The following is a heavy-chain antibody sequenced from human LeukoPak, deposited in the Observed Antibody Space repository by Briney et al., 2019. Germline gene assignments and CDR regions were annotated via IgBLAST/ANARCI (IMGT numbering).Heavy chain of an antibody. CDR2: ITADSGTT. CDR3: AKDLGGSYSVRSGYFDY. V-gene: IGHV3-48*01. J-gene: IGHJ4*02. CDR1: GFTFSNYW. Sequence: GGSLRLSCAASGFTFSNYWMNWVRQAPGKGLEWVSYITADSGTTYYADSVKGRFTISRDNAKNSLFLQMNSLRAEDTAVYYCAKDLGGSYSVRSGYFDYWGQGTLVTVSS. D-gene: IGHD1-26*01.